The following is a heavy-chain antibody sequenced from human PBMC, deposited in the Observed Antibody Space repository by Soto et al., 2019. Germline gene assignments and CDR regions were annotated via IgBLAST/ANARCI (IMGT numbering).Heavy chain of an antibody. CDR3: VRPGVIADSGYYGMDV. CDR2: INTNTGNP. V-gene: IGHV7-4-1*01. D-gene: IGHD3-10*01. CDR1: GYTFTSYA. J-gene: IGHJ6*02. Sequence: ASVKVSCKASGYTFTSYAMNWVRQAPGQGLEWMGWINTNTGNPTYAQGFTGRFVFSLDTSVSTAYLQICSLKAEDTAVYYCVRPGVIADSGYYGMDVWGQGNTVTVSS.